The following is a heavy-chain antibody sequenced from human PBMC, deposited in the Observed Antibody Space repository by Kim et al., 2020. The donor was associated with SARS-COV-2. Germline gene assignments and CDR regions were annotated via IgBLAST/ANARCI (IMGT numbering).Heavy chain of an antibody. V-gene: IGHV4-34*01. Sequence: SETLSLTCAVYGGSFSGYYWSWIRQPPGKGLEWIGEINHSGSTNYNPSLKSRVTISVATSKNQFSLKLSSVTAADTAVHYCARESTTYYYDSSGYYKLGYVDYWGQGTLVTVCS. CDR3: ARESTTYYYDSSGYYKLGYVDY. D-gene: IGHD3-22*01. J-gene: IGHJ4*02. CDR2: INHSGST. CDR1: GGSFSGYY.